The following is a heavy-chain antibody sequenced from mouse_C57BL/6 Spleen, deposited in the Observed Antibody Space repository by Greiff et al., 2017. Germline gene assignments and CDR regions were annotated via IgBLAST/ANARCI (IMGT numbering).Heavy chain of an antibody. CDR1: GFTFSSYG. J-gene: IGHJ1*03. CDR2: ISSGGSYT. D-gene: IGHD2-4*01. V-gene: IGHV5-6*02. CDR3: ARLFYDYDDFDV. Sequence: DVMLVESGGDLVKPGGSLKLSCAASGFTFSSYGMSWVRQTPDKRLEWVATISSGGSYTYYPDSVKGRFTISRDNAKNTLYLQMSSLKSEDTAMYYCARLFYDYDDFDVWGTGTTVTVSS.